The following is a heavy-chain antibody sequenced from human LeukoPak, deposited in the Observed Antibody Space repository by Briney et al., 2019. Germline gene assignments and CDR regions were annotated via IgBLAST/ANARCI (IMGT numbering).Heavy chain of an antibody. V-gene: IGHV4-34*01. J-gene: IGHJ3*02. CDR3: ARGRSAYYYDSSGRRPDAFDI. D-gene: IGHD3-22*01. Sequence: SETLSLTCAVYGGSFSGYYWSWIRQPPGKGLEWIGEINPSGSTNYNPSLKSRVTISVDTSKNQFSLKLSSVTAADTAVYYCARGRSAYYYDSSGRRPDAFDIWGQGTMVTVSS. CDR1: GGSFSGYY. CDR2: INPSGST.